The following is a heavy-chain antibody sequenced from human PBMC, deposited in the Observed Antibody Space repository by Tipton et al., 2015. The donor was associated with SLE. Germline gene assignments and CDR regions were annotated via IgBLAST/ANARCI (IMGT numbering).Heavy chain of an antibody. J-gene: IGHJ4*02. D-gene: IGHD3-3*01. V-gene: IGHV4-34*01. Sequence: TLSLTCAVYGGSFSGYYWSWIRQPPGKGLEWIGEINHSGSTNYNPSLKSRVTISVDTSKNQFSLKLSSVTAVDTAVYYCARDPITIFGVVIPTEFDYWGQGTLVTVSS. CDR3: ARDPITIFGVVIPTEFDY. CDR2: INHSGST. CDR1: GGSFSGYY.